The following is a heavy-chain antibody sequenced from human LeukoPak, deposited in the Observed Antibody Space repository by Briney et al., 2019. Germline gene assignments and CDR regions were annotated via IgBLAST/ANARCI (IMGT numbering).Heavy chain of an antibody. CDR3: ARGGGYNRYYGMDV. CDR1: GFTFSSYS. CDR2: ISSSSSTI. J-gene: IGHJ6*02. V-gene: IGHV3-48*04. Sequence: GGSLRLSCAASGFTFSSYSMNWVRQAPGKGLEWVSNISSSSSTIYYADSVKGRFTISRDNAKNSLYLQMNSLRAEDTAVYYCARGGGYNRYYGMDVWGQGPTVTVSS. D-gene: IGHD5-24*01.